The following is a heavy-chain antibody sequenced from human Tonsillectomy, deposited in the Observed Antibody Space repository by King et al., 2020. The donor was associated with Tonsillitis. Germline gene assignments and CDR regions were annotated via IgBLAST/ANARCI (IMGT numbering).Heavy chain of an antibody. CDR3: AKGLPRRGAPYDAFDI. V-gene: IGHV3-30*18. D-gene: IGHD1-26*01. J-gene: IGHJ3*02. Sequence: VQLVESGGGVVQPGRSLRLSCVASAFNPSMHWLRQVPGKGLEWLAFISFDGGYKYYADSVKGRFTISRDNSKKTLSLQMDSLRSEDTAVYYCAKGLPRRGAPYDAFDIWGQGTMVTVSS. CDR1: AFNPS. CDR2: ISFDGGYK.